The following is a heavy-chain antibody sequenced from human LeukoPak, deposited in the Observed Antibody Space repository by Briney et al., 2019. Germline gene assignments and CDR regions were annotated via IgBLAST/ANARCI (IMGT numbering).Heavy chain of an antibody. CDR3: ARDSYDYVWGSSNFDY. CDR1: GGSISSGSYY. V-gene: IGHV4-61*02. D-gene: IGHD3-16*01. Sequence: SETLSLTCTVSGGSISSGSYYWSWIRQPAGKGLEWIGRIYTSGSTNYNPSLKSRVTISVDTSKNQFSLKLSSLTAADTAVYYCARDSYDYVWGSSNFDYWGQGTLVTVSS. J-gene: IGHJ4*02. CDR2: IYTSGST.